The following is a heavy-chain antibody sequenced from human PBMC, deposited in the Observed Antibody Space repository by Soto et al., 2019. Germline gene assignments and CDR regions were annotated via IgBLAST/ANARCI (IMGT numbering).Heavy chain of an antibody. J-gene: IGHJ4*02. CDR3: ARDERVLRYCSGGSCYDFDY. CDR1: GYTFTSYG. V-gene: IGHV1-18*01. D-gene: IGHD2-15*01. Sequence: ASVKVSCKASGYTFTSYGISWVRQAPGQGLEWMGWISAYNGNTNYAQKLQGRVTMTTDTSTSTAYMELRSLRSDDTAVYYCARDERVLRYCSGGSCYDFDYWGQGTLVTVSS. CDR2: ISAYNGNT.